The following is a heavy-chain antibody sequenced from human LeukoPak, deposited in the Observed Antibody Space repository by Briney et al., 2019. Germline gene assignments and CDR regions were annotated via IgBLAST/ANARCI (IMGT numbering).Heavy chain of an antibody. CDR1: GFTFSSYW. J-gene: IGHJ5*02. V-gene: IGHV3-74*01. D-gene: IGHD3-9*01. CDR3: AKGTLRYFDWWLNWFDP. CDR2: INSDGSST. Sequence: GGSLRLSCAASGFTFSSYWMHWVRQAPGKGLVWVSRINSDGSSTSYADSVKGRFTISRDNAKNTLYLQMNSLRAEDTALYYCAKGTLRYFDWWLNWFDPWGQGTLVTVSS.